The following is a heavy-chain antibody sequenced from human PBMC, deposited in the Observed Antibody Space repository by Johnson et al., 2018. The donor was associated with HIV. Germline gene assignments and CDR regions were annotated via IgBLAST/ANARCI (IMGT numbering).Heavy chain of an antibody. CDR1: GFTFSNYG. CDR2: IKSKTDGGTT. CDR3: ARDGRLSLYYYDSSGYYRPDAFDI. V-gene: IGHV3-15*01. D-gene: IGHD3-22*01. J-gene: IGHJ3*02. Sequence: VQLVESGGGVVQPGRSLRLSCAASGFTFSNYGMHWVRQAPGRGLEWVGRIKSKTDGGTTDYAAPVKGRFTISRDNSKNTLYLQMNSLRSEDTAVYYCARDGRLSLYYYDSSGYYRPDAFDIWGQGTMVTVSS.